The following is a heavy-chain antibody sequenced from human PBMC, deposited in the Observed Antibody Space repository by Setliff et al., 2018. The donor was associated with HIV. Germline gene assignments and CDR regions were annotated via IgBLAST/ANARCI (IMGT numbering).Heavy chain of an antibody. CDR3: ARGFDYAQRPPLYYFDY. Sequence: SETLSLTCTVTGGSISSGGFYWTWIRQHPGKGLEWIGYIYNTGSTYLSPSFVSRVTISIDTSKNQFSLKLSSVTAADTAVYYCARGFDYAQRPPLYYFDYWGQGTLVTVSS. CDR1: GGSISSGGFY. CDR2: IYNTGST. J-gene: IGHJ4*02. V-gene: IGHV4-31*03. D-gene: IGHD2-2*01.